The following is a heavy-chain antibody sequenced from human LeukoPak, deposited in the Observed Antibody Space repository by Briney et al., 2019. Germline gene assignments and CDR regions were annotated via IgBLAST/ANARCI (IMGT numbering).Heavy chain of an antibody. CDR2: FDPEDGET. J-gene: IGHJ4*02. Sequence: ASVKVSCKASGYTFTSYGISWVRQAPGQGLEWMGGFDPEDGETIYAQKFQGRVTMTEDTSTDTAYMELSSLRSEDTAVYYCATDHRIAAAGTSSYWGQGTLVTVSS. CDR3: ATDHRIAAAGTSSY. D-gene: IGHD6-13*01. CDR1: GYTFTSYG. V-gene: IGHV1-24*01.